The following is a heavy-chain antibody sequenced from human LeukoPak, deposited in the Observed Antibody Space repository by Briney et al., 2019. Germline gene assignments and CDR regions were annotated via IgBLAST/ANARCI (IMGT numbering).Heavy chain of an antibody. V-gene: IGHV3-7*01. J-gene: IGHJ4*02. CDR3: ARENHAKFDY. Sequence: GGSLRLSCAASGVTFSSHGMSWVRQAPGKGLEWVANINLDGTEKYYVDSVKGRFTISRDNAKYSLYLQMNSLRAEDTAVYYCARENHAKFDYWGQGTLVTVPS. CDR2: INLDGTEK. CDR1: GVTFSSHG. D-gene: IGHD1-14*01.